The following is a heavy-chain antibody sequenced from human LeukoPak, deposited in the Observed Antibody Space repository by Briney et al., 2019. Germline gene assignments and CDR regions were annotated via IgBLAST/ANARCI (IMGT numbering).Heavy chain of an antibody. CDR3: TRRAGAYIHPYDY. CDR2: IYSAGST. V-gene: IGHV3-53*01. CDR1: GFTVSSNS. J-gene: IGHJ4*02. Sequence: GGSLRLSCTVSGFTVSSNSMSWVRQAPGKGLEWVSFIYSAGSTHYSDSVKGRFTISIDNSKNTLYLQMNSLRAEDTAVYYCTRRAGAYIHPYDYWGQGTLVTVS. D-gene: IGHD3-16*01.